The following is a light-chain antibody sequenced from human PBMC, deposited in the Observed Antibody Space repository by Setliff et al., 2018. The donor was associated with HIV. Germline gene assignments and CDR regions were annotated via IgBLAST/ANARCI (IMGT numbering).Light chain of an antibody. Sequence: QSVLTQPASVSGSPGQSITISCTGASSDVGGYNYVSWYQQHPGKAPKLMIYEVINRPSGVSNRFSASKSGNTASLTISGLQAEDEADYYCSSFTSSGTYVFGTGTKVT. V-gene: IGLV2-14*01. J-gene: IGLJ1*01. CDR2: EVI. CDR3: SSFTSSGTYV. CDR1: SSDVGGYNY.